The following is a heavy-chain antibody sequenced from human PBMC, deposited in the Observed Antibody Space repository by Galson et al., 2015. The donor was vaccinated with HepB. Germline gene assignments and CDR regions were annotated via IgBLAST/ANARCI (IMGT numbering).Heavy chain of an antibody. Sequence: SLRLSCAASGFTFSSYSMNWVRQAPGKGLEWVSSISSSSSYIYYADSVKGRFTISRDNAKNSLYLQMNSLRAEDTAVYYCARGDYYDSSGYQGNFDYWGQGTLVTVSS. D-gene: IGHD3-22*01. J-gene: IGHJ4*02. CDR1: GFTFSSYS. CDR2: ISSSSSYI. V-gene: IGHV3-21*01. CDR3: ARGDYYDSSGYQGNFDY.